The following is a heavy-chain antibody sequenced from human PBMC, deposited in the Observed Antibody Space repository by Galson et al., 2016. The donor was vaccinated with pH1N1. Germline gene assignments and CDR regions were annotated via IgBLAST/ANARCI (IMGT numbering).Heavy chain of an antibody. CDR1: GFTFSSYA. J-gene: IGHJ3*02. CDR2: IPYDGSNK. D-gene: IGHD3-10*01. CDR3: ARGGFGPREDAFDI. V-gene: IGHV3-30-3*01. Sequence: SLRLSCAASGFTFSSYAIHWVRQAPGKGLEWVAIIPYDGSNKYYADSVKGRFTISRDNSKNTLYLQMNSLRAEDTAVYYCARGGFGPREDAFDIWGQGTMVTVSS.